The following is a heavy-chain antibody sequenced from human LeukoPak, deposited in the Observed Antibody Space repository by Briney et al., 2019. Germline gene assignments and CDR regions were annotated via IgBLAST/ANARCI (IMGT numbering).Heavy chain of an antibody. CDR1: GFTFSSYS. Sequence: GSLRLSCAASGFTFSSYSMNWVRQAPGKGLEWVSSISSSSSYIYYADSEKGRFTISRDNAKNSLYLQMNSLRAEDTAVYYCARVGPRGVTRAFDIWGQGTMVTVSS. CDR3: ARVGPRGVTRAFDI. CDR2: ISSSSSYI. J-gene: IGHJ3*02. V-gene: IGHV3-21*01. D-gene: IGHD5-18*01.